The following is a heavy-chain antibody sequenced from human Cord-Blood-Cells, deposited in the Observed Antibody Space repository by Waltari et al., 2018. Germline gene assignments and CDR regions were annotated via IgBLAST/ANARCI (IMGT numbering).Heavy chain of an antibody. V-gene: IGHV4-39*01. J-gene: IGHJ4*02. CDR3: ARQYSSSWYYFDY. D-gene: IGHD6-13*01. CDR2: IYYSGST. CDR1: GGSISSSSYY. Sequence: QLQLQESGPGLVKPSETPSLTCTVSGGSISSSSYYWGWIRQPPGKGLEWIGSIYYSGSTYYNPSLKSRVTISVDTSKNQFSLKLSSVTAADTAVYYCARQYSSSWYYFDYWGQGTLVTVSS.